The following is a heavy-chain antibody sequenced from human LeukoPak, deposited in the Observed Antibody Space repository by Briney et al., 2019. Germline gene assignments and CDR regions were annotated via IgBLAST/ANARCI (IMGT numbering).Heavy chain of an antibody. D-gene: IGHD3-3*01. CDR2: ISAYNGNT. Sequence: ASVKVSCKASGYTFTSYGISWVRQAPGQGLEWMGWISAYNGNTNYAQKLQGRVTMTTDTSTSTAYMELRSLRSDDTAVYYCAREDKADFWSGYQSLIAFDIWGQGTMVTVSS. J-gene: IGHJ3*02. V-gene: IGHV1-18*01. CDR1: GYTFTSYG. CDR3: AREDKADFWSGYQSLIAFDI.